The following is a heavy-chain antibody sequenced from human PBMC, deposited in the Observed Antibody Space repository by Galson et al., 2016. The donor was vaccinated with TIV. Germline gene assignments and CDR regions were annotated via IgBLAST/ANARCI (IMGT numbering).Heavy chain of an antibody. CDR3: ARDWDDYGAHSALDD. V-gene: IGHV3-7*01. CDR2: IKQDGTDQ. D-gene: IGHD4-17*01. Sequence: SLRLSCAASGFTFSTYWMSWVRQAPGEGLQWVANIKQDGTDQNYVDSVKGRFSISRDNAKNSLLLQMNTLRPEDTAVYYCARDWDDYGAHSALDDWGQGTLVTVSS. CDR1: GFTFSTYW. J-gene: IGHJ4*02.